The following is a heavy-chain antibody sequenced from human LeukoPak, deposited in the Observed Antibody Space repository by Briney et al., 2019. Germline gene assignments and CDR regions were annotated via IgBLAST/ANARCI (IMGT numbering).Heavy chain of an antibody. V-gene: IGHV3-30*18. CDR1: GFTFSNHG. CDR2: ISYDGRNR. Sequence: GGSLRLSCAASGFTFSNHGMSWVRQAPGKGLEWVAGISYDGRNRYYADSVKGRFTISRDNSKNTLNLQMNSLRTEDTAVYYCAKPRDIDSWAFDVWGQGTMVTVS. J-gene: IGHJ3*01. D-gene: IGHD2-15*01. CDR3: AKPRDIDSWAFDV.